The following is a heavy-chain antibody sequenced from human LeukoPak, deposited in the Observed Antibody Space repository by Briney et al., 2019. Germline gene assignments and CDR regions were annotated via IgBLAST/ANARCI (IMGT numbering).Heavy chain of an antibody. D-gene: IGHD3-16*02. CDR1: GLSLSTRGMC. Sequence: SGPALVKPTQTLTLTCTFSGLSLSTRGMCVSWIRQPPGKALEWLAHIEWDDDKYYSTSLKTRLTISKDTSKNQVVLIMTNMDPVDTATYYCARIRGYDYVWGSYRSYYFDYWGRGTLVTVSS. CDR3: ARIRGYDYVWGSYRSYYFDY. V-gene: IGHV2-70*01. CDR2: IEWDDDK. J-gene: IGHJ4*02.